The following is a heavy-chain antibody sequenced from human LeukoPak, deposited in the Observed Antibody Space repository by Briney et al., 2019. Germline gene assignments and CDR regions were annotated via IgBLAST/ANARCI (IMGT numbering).Heavy chain of an antibody. D-gene: IGHD3-16*02. CDR3: ARGRRITFGGIIVPFDY. V-gene: IGHV4-39*01. J-gene: IGHJ4*02. CDR2: IYYSGNT. Sequence: SETLSLTCSVSGGSISSSTYHWGWIRQPPGKGLEWLGSIYYSGNTYHNPSLKSRLTISVDTSKNQFSLKLSSVTAADTAVYYCARGRRITFGGIIVPFDYWGQGTVVTVSS. CDR1: GGSISSSTYH.